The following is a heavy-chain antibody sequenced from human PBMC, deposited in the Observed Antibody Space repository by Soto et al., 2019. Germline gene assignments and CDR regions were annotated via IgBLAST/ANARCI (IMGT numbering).Heavy chain of an antibody. V-gene: IGHV4-38-2*01. Sequence: SETLSLTCAVSGEYISNGYYWAWIRQPPGKWLEWIGRFYGTGNTVYNSSLKSRVTMSVDTSQNQFSLRLNSVTAADTAVYYCARASADSVIDDDHLYAFDIWGQGTTVTVS. J-gene: IGHJ3*02. CDR3: ARASADSVIDDDHLYAFDI. CDR1: GEYISNGYY. D-gene: IGHD2-21*01. CDR2: FYGTGNT.